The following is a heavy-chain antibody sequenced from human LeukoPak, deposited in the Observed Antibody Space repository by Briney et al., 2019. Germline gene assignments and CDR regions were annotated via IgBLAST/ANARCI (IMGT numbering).Heavy chain of an antibody. D-gene: IGHD2-15*01. CDR3: ARLLAGCPGGRCRAHFDY. J-gene: IGHJ4*02. Sequence: PSETLSLTCSVSGDTINSNYWSWMRQPPGKGLEWIGYIYYGGSNKYNPSLTSRVSMSVGTSKNQFSLNLSSVTAADTAVYHCARLLAGCPGGRCRAHFDYWGQGTLVTVSS. CDR2: IYYGGSN. CDR1: GDTINSNY. V-gene: IGHV4-59*01.